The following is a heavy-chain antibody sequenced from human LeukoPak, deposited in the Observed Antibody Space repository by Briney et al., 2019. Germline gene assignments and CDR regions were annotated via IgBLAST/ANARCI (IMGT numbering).Heavy chain of an antibody. D-gene: IGHD6-25*01. CDR3: ARDSAAHGGF. V-gene: IGHV3-7*03. J-gene: IGHJ4*02. Sequence: GGSLRLSRVVSEFNFRNYWMSWVRQAPGKGLEWVANIKQDGSDRYYVDSVKGRFTISRDNAKNSLYLQMNSLRDEDTAVYYCARDSAAHGGFWGQGTPVIVSS. CDR1: EFNFRNYW. CDR2: IKQDGSDR.